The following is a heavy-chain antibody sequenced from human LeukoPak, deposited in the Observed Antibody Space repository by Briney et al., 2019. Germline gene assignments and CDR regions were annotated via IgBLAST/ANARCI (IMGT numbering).Heavy chain of an antibody. CDR1: GYTFPGYY. Sequence: ASVKVSCKASGYTFPGYYMHCVRQAPGQGLEWMGWITPNSGGTNYAQKFQGRVTMTRDTSISTAYMELSRLRSDDTAVYYCARDHGFLEWLALDYWGQGTLVTVSS. V-gene: IGHV1-2*02. CDR3: ARDHGFLEWLALDY. CDR2: ITPNSGGT. J-gene: IGHJ4*02. D-gene: IGHD3-3*01.